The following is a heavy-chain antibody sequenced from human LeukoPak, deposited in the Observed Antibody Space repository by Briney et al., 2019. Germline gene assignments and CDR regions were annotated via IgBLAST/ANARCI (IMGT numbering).Heavy chain of an antibody. CDR2: IYYSGST. J-gene: IGHJ4*02. Sequence: SETLSLTCTVSGGSISSSSYYWGWIRQPPGKGLEWIGSIYYSGSTYYNPSLKSRVTISVDTYKNQFSLKLSAVTAADTAVYYCARHSGRYGSGSYYYWGQGTLVTVSS. CDR1: GGSISSSSYY. CDR3: ARHSGRYGSGSYYY. V-gene: IGHV4-39*01. D-gene: IGHD3-10*01.